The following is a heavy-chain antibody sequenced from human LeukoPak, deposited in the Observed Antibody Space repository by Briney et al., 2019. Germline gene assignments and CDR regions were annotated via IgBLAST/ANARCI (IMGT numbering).Heavy chain of an antibody. Sequence: PSETLSLTCTVSGGSISSSSYYWGWIRQPPGKGLEWFGGIYYSGSTYYNPSLKSRVTISVDTSKNQFSLKLSSVTAADTAVYYCAIHSGSYWEGYYYYYMDVWGKGTTVTVSS. CDR1: GGSISSSSYY. CDR3: AIHSGSYWEGYYYYYMDV. V-gene: IGHV4-39*01. D-gene: IGHD1-26*01. J-gene: IGHJ6*03. CDR2: IYYSGST.